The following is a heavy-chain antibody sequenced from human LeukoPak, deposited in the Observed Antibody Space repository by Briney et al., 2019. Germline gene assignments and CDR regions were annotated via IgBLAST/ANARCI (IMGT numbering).Heavy chain of an antibody. J-gene: IGHJ4*02. D-gene: IGHD3-10*01. Sequence: SETLSLTCTVSGGSISSYYWSWIRQPPGKGLEWIGEINHSGSTNYNPSLKSRVTISVDTSRNQFSLKLSSVTAADTAVYYCAGTYYYGSGSYEWGQGTLVTVSS. CDR1: GGSISSYY. V-gene: IGHV4-34*01. CDR2: INHSGST. CDR3: AGTYYYGSGSYE.